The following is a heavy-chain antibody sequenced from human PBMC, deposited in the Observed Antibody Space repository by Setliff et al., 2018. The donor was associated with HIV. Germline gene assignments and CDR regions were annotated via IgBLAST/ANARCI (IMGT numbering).Heavy chain of an antibody. J-gene: IGHJ4*02. Sequence: SETLSLTCTVSGDSISGYYWSRVRQPPGKGLEWIGYVYYSGNTNYNPSLKSRVTISVDTSKSQFSLKLNSVTAADTAVYYCARDQSDWFYWGQGTLVTVSS. CDR3: ARDQSDWFY. V-gene: IGHV4-59*01. CDR1: GDSISGYY. CDR2: VYYSGNT. D-gene: IGHD3-3*01.